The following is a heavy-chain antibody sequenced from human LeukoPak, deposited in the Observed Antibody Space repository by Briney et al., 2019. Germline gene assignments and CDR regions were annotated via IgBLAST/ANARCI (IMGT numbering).Heavy chain of an antibody. D-gene: IGHD3-9*01. CDR2: FYYIGST. CDR3: ARGGLIMTGYYQPFEY. CDR1: GVSVGSGAYY. Sequence: KPSETLSLTCTVSGVSVGSGAYYWSWIRQPPGKGLEWIGYFYYIGSTNYNPSLRSRVTISVDTSKNQFSLRLTSVTAADMAVYYCARGGLIMTGYYQPFEYWGLGTLVTVSS. V-gene: IGHV4-61*08. J-gene: IGHJ4*02.